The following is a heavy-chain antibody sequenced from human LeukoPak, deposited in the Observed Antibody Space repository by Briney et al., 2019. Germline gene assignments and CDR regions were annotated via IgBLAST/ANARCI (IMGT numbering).Heavy chain of an antibody. CDR3: AKSIVVVASALDY. Sequence: GGSLRLSCEASGFTFSNYAMSWVRQAPGKGLEWVSVISGSGDRTHYADSVKGRFTISRDNAKNTLYLQMNSLRAEDTAVYYCAKSIVVVASALDYWGQGTLVTVSS. CDR2: ISGSGDRT. D-gene: IGHD2-2*01. CDR1: GFTFSNYA. J-gene: IGHJ4*02. V-gene: IGHV3-23*01.